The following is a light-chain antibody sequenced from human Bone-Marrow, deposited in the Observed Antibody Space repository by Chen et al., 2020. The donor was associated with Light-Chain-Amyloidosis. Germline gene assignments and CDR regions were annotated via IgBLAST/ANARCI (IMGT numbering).Light chain of an antibody. V-gene: IGLV3-21*02. J-gene: IGLJ3*02. CDR3: QVWDRSSDRPV. CDR1: NIGSTS. Sequence: SYVLTQPSSVSVAPGPTATIACGGTNIGSTSVHWYQQTPGQAPLLVVYDDSDRPTGIPERLSGSNSGNKATLTISRVEAGDEADYYCQVWDRSSDRPVFGGGTKLTVL. CDR2: DDS.